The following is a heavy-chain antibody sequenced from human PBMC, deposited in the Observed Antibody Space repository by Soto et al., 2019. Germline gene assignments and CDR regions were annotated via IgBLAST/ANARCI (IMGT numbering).Heavy chain of an antibody. J-gene: IGHJ4*02. CDR3: EKDQYRILFSDY. CDR1: GYTLTELS. Sequence: ASVKVSCKVSGYTLTELSMHWVRQAPGKGLEWMGGFDPEDGETIYAQKFQGRVTMTEDTSTDTAYMELSSLRSEDTAVYYCEKDQYRILFSDYWGQGTLVTVSS. D-gene: IGHD2-15*01. CDR2: FDPEDGET. V-gene: IGHV1-24*01.